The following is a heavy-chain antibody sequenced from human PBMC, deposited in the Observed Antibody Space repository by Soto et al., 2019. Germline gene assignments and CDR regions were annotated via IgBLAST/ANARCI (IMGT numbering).Heavy chain of an antibody. V-gene: IGHV4-39*01. CDR3: ARQPYYYDSSGYYSIIKDAFDI. CDR2: IYYSGST. Sequence: SETLSLTCTVSGGSISSSSYYWGWIRQPPGKGLEWIGSIYYSGSTYYNPSLKSRVTISVDTSKNQFSLKLSSVTAADTAVYYCARQPYYYDSSGYYSIIKDAFDIWGQGTMVTVSS. J-gene: IGHJ3*02. CDR1: GGSISSSSYY. D-gene: IGHD3-22*01.